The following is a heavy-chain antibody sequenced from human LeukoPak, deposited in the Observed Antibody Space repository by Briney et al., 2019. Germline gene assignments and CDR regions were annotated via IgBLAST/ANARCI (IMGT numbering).Heavy chain of an antibody. CDR3: ARLKAARPMRYFDY. J-gene: IGHJ4*02. Sequence: SETLSLTCAVSGDSISSGDYSWNWIRQPPGKGLEWIGYIYHSGSTYYNPSLKSRVTISVDTSKNQFSLKLSSVTAADTAVYYCARLKAARPMRYFDYWGQGTLVTVSS. CDR2: IYHSGST. V-gene: IGHV4-30-2*01. D-gene: IGHD6-6*01. CDR1: GDSISSGDYS.